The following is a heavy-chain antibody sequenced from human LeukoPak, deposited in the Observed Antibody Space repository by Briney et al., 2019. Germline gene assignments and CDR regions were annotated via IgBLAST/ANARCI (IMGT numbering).Heavy chain of an antibody. J-gene: IGHJ4*02. CDR1: GFTFSNAW. D-gene: IGHD3-3*01. V-gene: IGHV3-23*01. CDR3: AKYDFWSGYPPTHD. Sequence: GGSLRLSCAASGFTFSNAWMSWVRQAPGRGLEWVSTIDRSGGPTYYAASVEGRFTISRDNSKNSLYLQMNSLRAEDTAVYYCAKYDFWSGYPPTHDWGQGTLVTVSS. CDR2: IDRSGGPT.